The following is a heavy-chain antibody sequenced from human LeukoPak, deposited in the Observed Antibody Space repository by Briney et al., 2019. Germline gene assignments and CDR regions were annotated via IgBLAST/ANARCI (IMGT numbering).Heavy chain of an antibody. CDR1: GFTFSSYA. CDR3: AKGSAGGRPYYFDY. D-gene: IGHD6-13*01. CDR2: TDSSGSYT. V-gene: IGHV3-23*05. Sequence: GGSLRLSCAVSGFTFSSYAMSWARQAPGKGLEWVSATDSSGSYTWYDDSVKGRFTISRDNSKNTLYLQMNSLRAEDTAVYYCAKGSAGGRPYYFDYWGQGTLVPVSS. J-gene: IGHJ4*02.